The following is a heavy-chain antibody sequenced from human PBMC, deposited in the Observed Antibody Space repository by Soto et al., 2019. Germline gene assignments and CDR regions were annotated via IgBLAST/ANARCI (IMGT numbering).Heavy chain of an antibody. J-gene: IGHJ6*02. CDR2: IIDSGGST. Sequence: GGSLRLSCAASGFTFSSCAMGWVRQAPGKGLEWVSDIIDSGGSTYYADAVKGRFTISRDNAKNLLYLQMNSLRAEDTAVYFCARDVYSGTWTTEEDVWGQGTTVTVSS. D-gene: IGHD5-12*01. CDR1: GFTFSSCA. CDR3: ARDVYSGTWTTEEDV. V-gene: IGHV3-23*01.